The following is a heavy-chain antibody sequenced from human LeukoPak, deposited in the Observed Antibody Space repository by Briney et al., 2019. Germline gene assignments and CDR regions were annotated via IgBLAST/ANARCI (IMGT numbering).Heavy chain of an antibody. CDR1: GYTFTSYA. D-gene: IGHD2-2*01. CDR3: ARVESRYYYGMDV. J-gene: IGHJ6*02. Sequence: ASVKVSCKASGYTFTSYAMHWVRQAPGQRLEWMGWINAGNGNTKYSQKFQGRVTMTRNTSISTAYMELSSLRSEDTAVYYCARVESRYYYGMDVWGQGTTVTVSS. V-gene: IGHV1-3*01. CDR2: INAGNGNT.